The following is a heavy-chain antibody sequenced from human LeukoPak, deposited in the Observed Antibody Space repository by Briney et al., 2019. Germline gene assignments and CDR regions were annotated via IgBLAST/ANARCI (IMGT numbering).Heavy chain of an antibody. CDR2: IIPIFGTA. CDR3: ARDQRHCSSTNCSPLSYYYYGMDV. V-gene: IGHV1-69*13. D-gene: IGHD2-2*01. Sequence: GASVKVSCKASGGTFISYAISWVRQAPGQGLEWMGGIIPIFGTANYAQKFQGRVTITADESTSTAYMELSSLRSEDTAVYYCARDQRHCSSTNCSPLSYYYYGMDVWGQGTTVTVSS. J-gene: IGHJ6*02. CDR1: GGTFISYA.